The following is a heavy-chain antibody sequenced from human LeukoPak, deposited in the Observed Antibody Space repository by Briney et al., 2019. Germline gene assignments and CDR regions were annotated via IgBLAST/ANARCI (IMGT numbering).Heavy chain of an antibody. CDR3: ARLTYYDFWSGYRSGYYFDY. CDR1: GGSFSGYY. CDR2: IYYSGST. V-gene: IGHV4-59*08. Sequence: SETLSLTCAVYGGSFSGYYWSWIRQPPGKGLEWIGYIYYSGSTNYNPSLKSRVTISVDTSKNQSSLKLSSVTAADTAVYYCARLTYYDFWSGYRSGYYFDYWGQGTLVTVSS. J-gene: IGHJ4*02. D-gene: IGHD3-3*01.